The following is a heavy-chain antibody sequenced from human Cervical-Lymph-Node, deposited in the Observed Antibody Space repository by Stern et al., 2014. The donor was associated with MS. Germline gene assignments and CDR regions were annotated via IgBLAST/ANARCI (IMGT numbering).Heavy chain of an antibody. Sequence: QVQLVQSGAEVERPGASVQVSCKASGYTFTAYFLHWVRQAPGQGLAWMEWISPKTGSATYAQKFQDRVTMTRDTSINTGYMEVSSLRSDDTAVYYCARDRGSYSDYWGQGTLVAVSS. D-gene: IGHD1-26*01. V-gene: IGHV1-2*02. CDR1: GYTFTAYF. CDR2: ISPKTGSA. J-gene: IGHJ4*02. CDR3: ARDRGSYSDY.